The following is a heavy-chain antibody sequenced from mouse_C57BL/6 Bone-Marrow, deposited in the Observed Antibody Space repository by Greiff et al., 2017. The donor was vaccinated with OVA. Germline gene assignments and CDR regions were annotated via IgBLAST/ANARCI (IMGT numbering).Heavy chain of an antibody. D-gene: IGHD1-1*01. CDR1: GFTFSSYA. J-gene: IGHJ2*01. Sequence: EVKLMESGEGLVKPGGSLKLSCAASGFTFSSYAMSWVRQTPEKRLEWVAYISSGGDYIYYADTVTGRFTISRDNARNTLYLQMSSLKSEDTAMYYCTRGAGSNYFDYWGQGTTLTVSS. CDR3: TRGAGSNYFDY. V-gene: IGHV5-9-1*02. CDR2: ISSGGDYI.